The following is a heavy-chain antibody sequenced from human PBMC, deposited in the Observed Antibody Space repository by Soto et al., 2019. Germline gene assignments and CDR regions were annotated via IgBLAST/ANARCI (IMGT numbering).Heavy chain of an antibody. V-gene: IGHV4-39*01. CDR2: IYYSGST. D-gene: IGHD3-22*01. CDR3: ARSSAVITTLDYFDY. J-gene: IGHJ4*02. CDR1: GGSISGSSYY. Sequence: PSETLSLTCTVSGGSISGSSYYWGWIRQPPGKGLEWIGSIYYSGSTYYNPSLKSRVTISVDTSKNQFSLKLSSVTAADTAVYYCARSSAVITTLDYFDYWGQGTLVTVSS.